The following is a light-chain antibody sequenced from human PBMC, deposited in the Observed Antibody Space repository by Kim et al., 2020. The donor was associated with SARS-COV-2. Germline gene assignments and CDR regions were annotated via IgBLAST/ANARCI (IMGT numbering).Light chain of an antibody. CDR2: GAS. CDR3: QEYASSPFT. V-gene: IGKV3-20*01. CDR1: QRIASSY. Sequence: GQSAPLSCRSSQRIASSYIAWYQQRLGQAHRLLICGASTRASGIPDRFSGSGSGTDFTLTISRLQPEDSAFYYCQEYASSPFTFGPGTKVDIK. J-gene: IGKJ3*01.